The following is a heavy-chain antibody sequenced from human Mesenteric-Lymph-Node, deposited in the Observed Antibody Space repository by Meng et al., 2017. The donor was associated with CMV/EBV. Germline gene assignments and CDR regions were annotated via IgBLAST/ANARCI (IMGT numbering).Heavy chain of an antibody. CDR2: IHHNGNT. CDR1: GFSISSGYF. Sequence: SETLSLTCTVSGFSISSGYFWGWIRQPPGKGLEWIGSIHHNGNTYCNPSLKSRVTISVDTSKNQFSLKLSSVTAADTAVYYCASQYSSRYYGMDVWGQGTTVTVSS. J-gene: IGHJ6*02. V-gene: IGHV4-38-2*02. D-gene: IGHD2-15*01. CDR3: ASQYSSRYYGMDV.